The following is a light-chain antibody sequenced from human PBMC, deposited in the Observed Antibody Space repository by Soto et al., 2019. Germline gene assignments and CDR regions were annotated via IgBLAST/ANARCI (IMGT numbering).Light chain of an antibody. V-gene: IGLV2-11*01. CDR3: CSYAGSYGVV. J-gene: IGLJ2*01. CDR2: DVS. Sequence: QAVVTQPRSVSGSPGQSVTISCTGTSSDVGGYNYVSWYQQHPGKAPKLMIYDVSKRPSGVPDRFSGSKSGNTASLTISGLQAEDEADYYCCSYAGSYGVVFGGGTKLTVL. CDR1: SSDVGGYNY.